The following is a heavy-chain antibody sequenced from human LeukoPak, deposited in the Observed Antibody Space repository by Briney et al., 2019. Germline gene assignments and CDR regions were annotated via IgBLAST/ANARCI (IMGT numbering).Heavy chain of an antibody. CDR1: GFTFSSYA. CDR3: ARVGDGYPTGGAFDI. Sequence: GGSLRLSCAASGFTFSSYAMHWVRQAPGKGLEWVAVISYDGSNKYYADSVKGRFTISRDNSKNTLYLQMNSLRAEDTAVYYCARVGDGYPTGGAFDIWGQGTMVTVSS. V-gene: IGHV3-30-3*01. D-gene: IGHD5-24*01. CDR2: ISYDGSNK. J-gene: IGHJ3*02.